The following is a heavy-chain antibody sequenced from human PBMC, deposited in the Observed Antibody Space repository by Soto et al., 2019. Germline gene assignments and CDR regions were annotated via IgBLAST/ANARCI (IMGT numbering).Heavy chain of an antibody. D-gene: IGHD2-21*02. Sequence: PGGSLRLSCAASGFSFSGYTMNWVRQAPGQGLVWVSRINSNGNTTNYADSVQGRFTISRDNAKSTLYLQMNSLRAEDTAVYYCATEVRLQKAYWGQGALVTVSS. J-gene: IGHJ4*02. CDR1: GFSFSGYT. CDR3: ATEVRLQKAY. V-gene: IGHV3-74*01. CDR2: INSNGNTT.